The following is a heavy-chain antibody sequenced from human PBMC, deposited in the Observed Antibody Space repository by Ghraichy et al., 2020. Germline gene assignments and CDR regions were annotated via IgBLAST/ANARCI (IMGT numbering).Heavy chain of an antibody. J-gene: IGHJ4*02. V-gene: IGHV1-69*04. D-gene: IGHD3-10*01. CDR3: AREIPWEDMVRGVQYPPNYFDY. CDR2: IIPILGIA. CDR1: GGTFSSYA. Sequence: SVKVSCKASGGTFSSYAISWVRQAPGQGLEWMGRIIPILGIANYAQKFQGRVTITADKSTSTAYMELSSLRSEDTAVYYCAREIPWEDMVRGVQYPPNYFDYWGQGTLVTVSS.